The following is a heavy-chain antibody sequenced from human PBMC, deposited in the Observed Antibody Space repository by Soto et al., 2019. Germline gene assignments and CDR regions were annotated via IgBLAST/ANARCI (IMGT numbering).Heavy chain of an antibody. CDR3: ATDRPSVGVQHTSGMDV. J-gene: IGHJ6*01. CDR1: GFTFSSYW. D-gene: IGHD2-21*01. Sequence: VGSLRLSCAASGFTFSSYWMSWVRQAPGKGLEWVANIKQDGSEKYYVDSVKGRFTISRDTAKNSLYLQMNSLRAEDTDVYYCATDRPSVGVQHTSGMDVWGEGTRVPVSS. CDR2: IKQDGSEK. V-gene: IGHV3-7*05.